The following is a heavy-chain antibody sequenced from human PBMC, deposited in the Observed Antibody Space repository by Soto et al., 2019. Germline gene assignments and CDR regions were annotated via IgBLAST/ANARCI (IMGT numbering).Heavy chain of an antibody. CDR3: AREPIAVAGRYYYSMDV. V-gene: IGHV1-46*01. J-gene: IGHJ6*04. CDR2: INPTGGST. Sequence: QVRLVQSGAEVKKPGASVKVSCKASGYTFTSYYIHWVRQAPGQGLEWMGVINPTGGSTTYPQKFRVRATMTRDPSTRRVYMTLSSPRCEDTAFYYSAREPIAVAGRYYYSMDVWGKGTTVTVSS. D-gene: IGHD6-19*01. CDR1: GYTFTSYY.